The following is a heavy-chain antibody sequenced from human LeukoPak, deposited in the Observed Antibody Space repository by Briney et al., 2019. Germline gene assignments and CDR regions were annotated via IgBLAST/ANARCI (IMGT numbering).Heavy chain of an antibody. D-gene: IGHD6-19*01. Sequence: PSETLSLTCTVSGGSISSGDYYWSWIRQPPGKGLEWIGYIYYSGSTYYNPSLKSRVTISVDTSKNQFSLKLSSVTAADTAVYYCARYKSEAVAGKQHFDYWGQGTLVAVSS. CDR1: GGSISSGDYY. V-gene: IGHV4-30-4*08. CDR2: IYYSGST. CDR3: ARYKSEAVAGKQHFDY. J-gene: IGHJ4*02.